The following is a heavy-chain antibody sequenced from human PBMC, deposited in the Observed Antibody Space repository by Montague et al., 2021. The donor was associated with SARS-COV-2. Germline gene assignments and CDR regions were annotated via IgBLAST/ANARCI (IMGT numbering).Heavy chain of an antibody. Sequence: SETLSLTCTASGGSVSSRSYYWGWIRQPPGKGLEWIGSIYYSGSTHYNPSLKSRVTISVDTSKNQFSLKLSSVTAADTAVYYCARHGDYGGPRFDYWGQGTLVSVSS. J-gene: IGHJ4*02. V-gene: IGHV4-39*01. CDR1: GGSVSSRSYY. D-gene: IGHD4-23*01. CDR2: IYYSGST. CDR3: ARHGDYGGPRFDY.